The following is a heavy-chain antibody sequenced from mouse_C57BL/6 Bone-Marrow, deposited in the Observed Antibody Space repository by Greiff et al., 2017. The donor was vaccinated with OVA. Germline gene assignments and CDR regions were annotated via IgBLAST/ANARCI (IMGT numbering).Heavy chain of an antibody. Sequence: EVHLVESGGGLVQPGGSLKLSCAASGFTFSDYYMYWVRQTPEKRLEWVAYISNGGGSTYYPATVKGRFTISRDNTKNTLYLQMSRLKSEDTAMYYCARLITTVVEYAMDYWGQGTSVTVSS. CDR3: ARLITTVVEYAMDY. CDR2: ISNGGGST. D-gene: IGHD1-1*01. V-gene: IGHV5-12*01. J-gene: IGHJ4*01. CDR1: GFTFSDYY.